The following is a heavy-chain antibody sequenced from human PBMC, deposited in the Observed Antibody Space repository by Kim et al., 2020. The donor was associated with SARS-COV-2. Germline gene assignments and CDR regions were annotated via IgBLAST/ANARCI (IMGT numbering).Heavy chain of an antibody. Sequence: YYVDSVKGRFTISRDNAKNSLYLQMNSLRAEDTAVYYCARMYSSGWGFDYWGQGTLVTVSS. J-gene: IGHJ4*02. V-gene: IGHV3-7*04. D-gene: IGHD6-19*01. CDR3: ARMYSSGWGFDY.